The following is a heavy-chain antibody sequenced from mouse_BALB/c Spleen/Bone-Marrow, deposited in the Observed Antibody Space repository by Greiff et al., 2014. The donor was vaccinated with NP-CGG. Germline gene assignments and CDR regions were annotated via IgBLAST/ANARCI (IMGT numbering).Heavy chain of an antibody. J-gene: IGHJ2*01. V-gene: IGHV6-6*01. CDR1: GFTFSDAW. CDR3: TRGRGYYFDC. Sequence: EVMLVESGGGLVQPGGSMKLSCAASGFTFSDAWMDWVRQSPEKGLEWVAEIRIKANNHATFYAESVKGRFTISRDDSKSSVYLQMNSLRTEDTGIYYCTRGRGYYFDCWGQGTTLTVSS. CDR2: IRIKANNHAT.